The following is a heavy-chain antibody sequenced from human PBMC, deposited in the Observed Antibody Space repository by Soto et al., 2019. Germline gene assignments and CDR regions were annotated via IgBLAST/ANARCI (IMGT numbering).Heavy chain of an antibody. CDR2: ISAYNGNT. CDR3: ARDGPAHDYCCGMDV. V-gene: IGHV1-18*01. Sequence: QVQLVQSGGEVKKPGASVKVSCKTSGYSFTTYGISWVRQAPGQGLEWMGWISAYNGNTNYAQKLQDRVTMTTDTSTSTAYMGLRSLRSADTDLYYSARDGPAHDYCCGMDVWGQGSAVTVSS. CDR1: GYSFTTYG. J-gene: IGHJ6*02.